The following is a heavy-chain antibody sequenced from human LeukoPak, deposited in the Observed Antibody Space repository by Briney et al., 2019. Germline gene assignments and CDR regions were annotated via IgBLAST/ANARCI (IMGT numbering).Heavy chain of an antibody. V-gene: IGHV3-21*01. D-gene: IGHD3-22*01. Sequence: PGGSLRLSCAASGFTFSSYSMNWVRQAPGKGLEWVSSISSSSYIYYADSVEGRFTISRDNAKNSLYLQMNSLRAEDTAVYYCARDHGSSGYYYYGMDVWGQGTTVTVSS. CDR1: GFTFSSYS. CDR3: ARDHGSSGYYYYGMDV. CDR2: ISSSSYI. J-gene: IGHJ6*02.